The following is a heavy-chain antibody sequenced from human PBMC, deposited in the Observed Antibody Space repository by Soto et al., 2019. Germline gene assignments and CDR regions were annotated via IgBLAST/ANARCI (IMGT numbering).Heavy chain of an antibody. CDR2: INHSGST. CDR1: GGYISGGYYY. V-gene: IGHV4-34*01. Sequence: SETLSLTCAVSGGYISGGYYYWSWIRQPPGKGLEWIGEINHSGSTNYNPSLKSRVTISVDTSKNQFSLKLSSVTAADTAVYYCARGFSGSYAYWGQGTLVTVSS. J-gene: IGHJ4*02. CDR3: ARGFSGSYAY. D-gene: IGHD1-26*01.